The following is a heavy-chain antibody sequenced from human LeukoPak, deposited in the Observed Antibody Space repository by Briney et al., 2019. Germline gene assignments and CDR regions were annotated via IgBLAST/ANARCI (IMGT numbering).Heavy chain of an antibody. CDR3: AREGYYGSGSPPSLYFDY. CDR1: GFTCRNYV. CDR2: TSSDLNVK. J-gene: IGHJ4*02. D-gene: IGHD3-10*01. V-gene: IGHV3-30-3*01. Sequence: GGSLGLSCAASGFTCRNYVIHWVRQAPGKGLEWVAVTSSDLNVKLYADSVKGRFTISRDNSRSTLYLQMNSLRPEDTAIYYCAREGYYGSGSPPSLYFDYWGQGTLVTVSS.